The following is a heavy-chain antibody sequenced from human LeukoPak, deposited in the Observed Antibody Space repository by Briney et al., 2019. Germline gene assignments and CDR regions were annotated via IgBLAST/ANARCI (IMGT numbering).Heavy chain of an antibody. Sequence: ASVKVSCKASGYTFTGYYMHWVRQAPRQGLEWMGRINPNSGGTNYAQKFQGRVTMTRDTSISTAYMELSRLRSDDTAVYYCARGGYSGYDFSDYWGQGTLVTVSS. J-gene: IGHJ4*02. CDR3: ARGGYSGYDFSDY. CDR2: INPNSGGT. V-gene: IGHV1-2*06. CDR1: GYTFTGYY. D-gene: IGHD5-12*01.